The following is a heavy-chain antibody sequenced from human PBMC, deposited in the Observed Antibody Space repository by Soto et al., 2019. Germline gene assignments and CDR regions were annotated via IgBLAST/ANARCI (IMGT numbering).Heavy chain of an antibody. Sequence: EVQLVESGGGLVKPGRSLRLSCTASGFTFGDYAMSWFRQAPGKGLEWVGFIRSKAYGGTTEYAASVKGRFTISRDDSKSIAYLQMNSLKTEDTAVYYCTRSLMITFGGVIVPHYYYGMDVWGQGTTVTVSS. J-gene: IGHJ6*02. CDR2: IRSKAYGGTT. V-gene: IGHV3-49*05. CDR3: TRSLMITFGGVIVPHYYYGMDV. D-gene: IGHD3-16*02. CDR1: GFTFGDYA.